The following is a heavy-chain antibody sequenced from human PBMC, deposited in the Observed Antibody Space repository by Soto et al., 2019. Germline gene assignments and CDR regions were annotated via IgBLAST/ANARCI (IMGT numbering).Heavy chain of an antibody. CDR1: GGSFSGYY. CDR2: INHSGST. Sequence: SETLSLTCAVYGGSFSGYYWSWIRQPPGKGLEWIGEINHSGSTNYNPSLKSRVTISVDTSKNQFSLKLSSVTAADTAVYYCARGKLSRNYYGSGSHIDYWGQGTLVTVSS. D-gene: IGHD3-10*01. CDR3: ARGKLSRNYYGSGSHIDY. V-gene: IGHV4-34*01. J-gene: IGHJ4*02.